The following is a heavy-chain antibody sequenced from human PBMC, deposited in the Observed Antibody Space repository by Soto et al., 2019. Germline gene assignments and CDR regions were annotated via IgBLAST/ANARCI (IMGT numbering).Heavy chain of an antibody. V-gene: IGHV3-7*03. CDR1: GSTFATYW. J-gene: IGHJ4*02. Sequence: PGGSLRLSCVASGSTFATYWMSWVRQAPGKGLEWMASIKQDGSDKYYADSVKGRFTISRDNSKNSIFLQMNDLRADDTAKYYCARGLPRTVLPLNLFASWGQGILVTVSS. D-gene: IGHD1-1*01. CDR2: IKQDGSDK. CDR3: ARGLPRTVLPLNLFAS.